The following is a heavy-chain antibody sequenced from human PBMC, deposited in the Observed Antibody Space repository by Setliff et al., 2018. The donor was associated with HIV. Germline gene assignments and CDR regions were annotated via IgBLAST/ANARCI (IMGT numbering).Heavy chain of an antibody. Sequence: AETLFLTCAVYGGSFSGYYWSWIRQPPGKGLEWIGEINHSGSTNYNPSLKSRVTISVDTSKNQFSLKLTSVTAADTAVYYCARGYYYDSSGSSNWFDYWGQGILVTVSS. CDR3: ARGYYYDSSGSSNWFDY. V-gene: IGHV4-34*01. J-gene: IGHJ5*01. D-gene: IGHD3-22*01. CDR2: INHSGST. CDR1: GGSFSGYY.